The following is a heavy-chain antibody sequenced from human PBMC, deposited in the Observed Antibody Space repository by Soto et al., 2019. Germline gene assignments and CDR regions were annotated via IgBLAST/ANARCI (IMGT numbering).Heavy chain of an antibody. V-gene: IGHV3-43*01. CDR2: ISWDGGST. CDR3: AKDLNGIRDGYEDYYYGMDV. D-gene: IGHD5-18*01. CDR1: GFTFYDYT. J-gene: IGHJ6*01. Sequence: GGSLRLSCAASGFTFYDYTMHWFRQAPGKGLEWVSLISWDGGSTYYADSVKGRFTISRDNSKNSLYLQMNSLRTEDTALYYCAKDLNGIRDGYEDYYYGMDVWGQGTMVTVAS.